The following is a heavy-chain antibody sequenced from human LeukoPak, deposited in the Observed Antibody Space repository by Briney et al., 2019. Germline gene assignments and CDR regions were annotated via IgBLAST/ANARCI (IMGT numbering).Heavy chain of an antibody. CDR3: AKGRGYCSGGSCYQEY. D-gene: IGHD2-15*01. V-gene: IGHV3-23*01. CDR1: GFTFSSYA. J-gene: IGHJ4*02. Sequence: GGSLRLSCAASGFTFSSYAMSWVRQAPGKGLEWVSAISGSGCSTYYADSVKGRFTISKDNSKNTLYLQMNSLRAEDTAVYYCAKGRGYCSGGSCYQEYWGQGTLVTVSS. CDR2: ISGSGCST.